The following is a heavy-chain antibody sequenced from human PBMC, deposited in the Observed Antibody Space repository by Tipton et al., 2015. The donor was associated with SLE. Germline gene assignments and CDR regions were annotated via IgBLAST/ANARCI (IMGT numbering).Heavy chain of an antibody. J-gene: IGHJ4*02. CDR3: ARDHDYGDY. Sequence: QLVQFGAEVRKPGASVDVSCKASGYTFTSYGISWVRQAPGQGLEWMGWVSAYNGDTNYAQNFQGRVTMTTDTSTSTVYMEVRSLTSDDTAVYYCARDHDYGDYWGQGTLVTVSS. V-gene: IGHV1-18*01. D-gene: IGHD3-16*01. CDR1: GYTFTSYG. CDR2: VSAYNGDT.